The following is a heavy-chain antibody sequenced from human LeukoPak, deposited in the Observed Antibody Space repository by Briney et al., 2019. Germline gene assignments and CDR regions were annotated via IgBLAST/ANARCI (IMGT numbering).Heavy chain of an antibody. CDR3: AKFSLSEYYGSGSPEF. V-gene: IGHV3-23*01. CDR2: ISGSGGST. J-gene: IGHJ4*02. CDR1: GFIFTTYA. Sequence: PGGSLRLSCAASGFIFTTYAMSWVRQAPGKGLEWVSAISGSGGSTYYADSVKGRFTISRDNSKNTLYLQMNSLRAEDTAVYYCAKFSLSEYYGSGSPEFWGQGTLVTVSS. D-gene: IGHD3-10*01.